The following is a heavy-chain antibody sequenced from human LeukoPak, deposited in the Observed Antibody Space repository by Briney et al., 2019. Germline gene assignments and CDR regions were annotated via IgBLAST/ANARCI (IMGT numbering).Heavy chain of an antibody. J-gene: IGHJ4*02. V-gene: IGHV4-59*01. Sequence: SETLSLTCPVSGASISSYYWSCIRQPPGKGLEWIGYIYYSGSTNYNPSLKSRVTISVDTSKNQFSLKLSSVTAADTAVYYCARVALNYCSGGSCYPFFDYWGQGTLVTVSS. CDR2: IYYSGST. D-gene: IGHD2-15*01. CDR3: ARVALNYCSGGSCYPFFDY. CDR1: GASISSYY.